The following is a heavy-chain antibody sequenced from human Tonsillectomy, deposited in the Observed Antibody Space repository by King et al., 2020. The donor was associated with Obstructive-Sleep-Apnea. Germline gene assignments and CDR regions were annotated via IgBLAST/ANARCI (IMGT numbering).Heavy chain of an antibody. Sequence: VQLVESGGGLVQPGGSLRLSCAASGFTFSSYAMSWVRQAPGKGLEWVSVISCSGGSTYYANSVKGRFTISRDNSKNTLYLQMNSLRAEDTAVYYCAKNRGVWSGPDYWGQGTLVTVSS. CDR1: GFTFSSYA. D-gene: IGHD3-3*01. J-gene: IGHJ4*02. V-gene: IGHV3-23*04. CDR3: AKNRGVWSGPDY. CDR2: ISCSGGST.